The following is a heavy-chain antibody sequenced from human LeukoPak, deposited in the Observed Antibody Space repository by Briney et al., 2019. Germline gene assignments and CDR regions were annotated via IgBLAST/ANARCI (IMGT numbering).Heavy chain of an antibody. CDR1: GGSISSYY. CDR3: ARVSSSWYQDWFFDL. CDR2: IDTSGNT. Sequence: SETLSLTCTVSGGSISSYYWSWIRQPAGKGLEWIGRIDTSGNTNYKPSLKSRVTMSVDTSKNQFSLKLSSVTAADTAVYYCARVSSSWYQDWFFDLWGRGTLVTVSS. J-gene: IGHJ2*01. D-gene: IGHD6-13*01. V-gene: IGHV4-4*07.